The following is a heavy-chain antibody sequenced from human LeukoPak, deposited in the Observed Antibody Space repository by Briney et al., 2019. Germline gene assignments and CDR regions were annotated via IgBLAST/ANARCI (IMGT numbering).Heavy chain of an antibody. CDR2: IYPGDSDT. Sequence: GESLKISCKGSGYSFTSYWIGWVRQMPGKGLEWMGIIYPGDSDTRYSPSFQGQVTISADKSISTAYLQWSSLKASDTAMYYRARLSQDCSGGSCYSGAFDIWDQETMVTVSS. V-gene: IGHV5-51*01. CDR1: GYSFTSYW. CDR3: ARLSQDCSGGSCYSGAFDI. J-gene: IGHJ3*02. D-gene: IGHD2-15*01.